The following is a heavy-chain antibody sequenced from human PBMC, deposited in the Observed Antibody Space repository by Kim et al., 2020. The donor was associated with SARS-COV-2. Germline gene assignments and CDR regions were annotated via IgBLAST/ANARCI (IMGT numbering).Heavy chain of an antibody. D-gene: IGHD2-2*01. CDR2: ISSSSSYI. V-gene: IGHV3-21*01. CDR1: GFTFSSYS. Sequence: GGSLRLSCAASGFTFSSYSMNWVRQAPGKGLEWVSSISSSSSYIYYADSVKGRFTISRDNAKNSLYLQMNSLRAEDTAVYYCARVRADIVVVPAAELDYWGQGTLVTVSS. CDR3: ARVRADIVVVPAAELDY. J-gene: IGHJ4*02.